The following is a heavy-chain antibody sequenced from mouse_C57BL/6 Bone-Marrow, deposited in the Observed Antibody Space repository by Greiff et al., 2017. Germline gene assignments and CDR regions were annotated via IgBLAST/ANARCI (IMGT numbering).Heavy chain of an antibody. D-gene: IGHD2-12*01. CDR2: IDPENGDT. CDR1: GFNIKDDY. CDR3: TPCYSEAY. Sequence: VQLQQSGAELVRPGASVKLSCTASGFNIKDDYMHWVKQRPEQGLEWIGWIDPENGDTEYASKFQGKATITADTSSNTAYLQLSSLTSEDTAVYYCTPCYSEAYWGQGTLVTVSA. V-gene: IGHV14-4*01. J-gene: IGHJ3*01.